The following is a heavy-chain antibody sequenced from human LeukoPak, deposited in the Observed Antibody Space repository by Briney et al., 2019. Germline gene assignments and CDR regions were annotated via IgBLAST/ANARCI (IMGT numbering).Heavy chain of an antibody. Sequence: SETLSLTCTVSGGSISSSSYYWGWIRQPPGKGLEWIGSIYYSGSTYYNPSLKSRVTISVDTSKNQFSLKLSSVTAADTAVYYCARERDYADAFDIWGQGTMVTVSS. CDR1: GGSISSSSYY. V-gene: IGHV4-39*07. CDR2: IYYSGST. D-gene: IGHD4-17*01. J-gene: IGHJ3*02. CDR3: ARERDYADAFDI.